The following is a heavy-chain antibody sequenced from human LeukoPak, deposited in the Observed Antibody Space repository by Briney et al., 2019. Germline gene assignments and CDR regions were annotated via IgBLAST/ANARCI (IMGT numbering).Heavy chain of an antibody. CDR3: ARRHQYSSSWYNWFDP. J-gene: IGHJ5*02. CDR1: GYSFTNYW. Sequence: GESLKISCKGSGYSFTNYWIGWVRQMPGKGLEWMGIIYPGNSDTRYSPSFQGQVTISADKSISTAYLQWSSLKASDTAMYYCARRHQYSSSWYNWFDPWGQGTLVTVSS. V-gene: IGHV5-51*01. CDR2: IYPGNSDT. D-gene: IGHD6-13*01.